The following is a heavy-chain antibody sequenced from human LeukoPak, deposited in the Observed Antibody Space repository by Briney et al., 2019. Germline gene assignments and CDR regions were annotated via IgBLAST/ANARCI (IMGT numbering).Heavy chain of an antibody. CDR3: ARVITMVRGNMDV. Sequence: GGSLRLSCAASGFTFSSYAMSWVRQAPGKGLEWVAVIWYDASNKYYADSVKGRFTISRDNSNNTLYLQMNSLRVEDTAVYYCARVITMVRGNMDVWGQGTTVTVSS. V-gene: IGHV3-33*08. J-gene: IGHJ6*02. CDR1: GFTFSSYA. D-gene: IGHD3-10*01. CDR2: IWYDASNK.